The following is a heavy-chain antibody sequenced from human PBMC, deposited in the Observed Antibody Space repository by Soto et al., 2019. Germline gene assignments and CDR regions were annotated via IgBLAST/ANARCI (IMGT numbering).Heavy chain of an antibody. CDR2: ISAYNGNT. V-gene: IGHV1-18*01. Sequence: QVQLVQSGAEVKKPGASVKVSCKASGYTFTSYGISWVRQAPGQGLEWMGWISAYNGNTNYAQKLQGRVTMTTDTSASTAYMELRSLRSDDTAVYYCARDPAPWRGYCSGGSCGSNDNDYWGQGTLVTVSS. CDR3: ARDPAPWRGYCSGGSCGSNDNDY. J-gene: IGHJ4*02. D-gene: IGHD2-15*01. CDR1: GYTFTSYG.